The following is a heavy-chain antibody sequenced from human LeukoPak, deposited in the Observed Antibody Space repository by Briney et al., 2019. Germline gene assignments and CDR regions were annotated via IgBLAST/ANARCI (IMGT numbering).Heavy chain of an antibody. CDR2: ISYDGSNK. D-gene: IGHD3-3*01. CDR1: GFTFSSYA. J-gene: IGHJ4*02. V-gene: IGHV3-30-3*01. Sequence: QAGGSLRLSCAASGFTFSSYAMHWVRQAPGKGLEWVAVISYDGSNKYYADSVKGRFTISRDNSKNTLYLQMNSLRAEDTAVYYCARDPSMGFLEWLRFDYWGQGTLVTVSS. CDR3: ARDPSMGFLEWLRFDY.